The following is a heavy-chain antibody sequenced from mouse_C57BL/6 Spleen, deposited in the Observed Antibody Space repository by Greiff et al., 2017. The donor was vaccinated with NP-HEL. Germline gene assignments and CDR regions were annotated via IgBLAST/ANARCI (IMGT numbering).Heavy chain of an antibody. J-gene: IGHJ4*01. CDR2: INPSTGGT. D-gene: IGHD1-1*01. Sequence: VQLQQSGPELVKPGASVKISCKASGYSFTGYYMNWVKQSPKKSLEWIGEINPSTGGTTYNQKFKAKATLTVDKSSSTAYMQLKSLTSEDSAVYYCARGDYGSSYGAMDYWGQGTSVTVSS. V-gene: IGHV1-42*01. CDR3: ARGDYGSSYGAMDY. CDR1: GYSFTGYY.